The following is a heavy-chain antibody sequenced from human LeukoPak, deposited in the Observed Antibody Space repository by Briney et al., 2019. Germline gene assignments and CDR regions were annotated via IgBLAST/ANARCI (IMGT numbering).Heavy chain of an antibody. CDR1: NGSINTYY. D-gene: IGHD2-8*01. CDR3: ARKRKPPDVLRFDP. V-gene: IGHV4-59*08. CDR2: IYYTGST. Sequence: SETLSLTCTVSNGSINTYYWSWIRQPPGKGLEWIGYIYYTGSTSYNPSLKSRITISVDTSKSQFSLKLSSMTAADTAVYYCARKRKPPDVLRFDPWGQGTLVTVSS. J-gene: IGHJ5*02.